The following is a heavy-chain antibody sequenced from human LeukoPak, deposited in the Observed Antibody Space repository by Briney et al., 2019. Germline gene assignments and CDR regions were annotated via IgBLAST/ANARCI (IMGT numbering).Heavy chain of an antibody. V-gene: IGHV3-30*18. CDR1: GFTFSSYG. Sequence: GGSLRLSCAASGFTFSSYGMHWVRQAPGKGLEWVAVISYDGSNKYYADSVKGRFTISRDNSKNTLYLQMNSLRAEDTAVYYCAKVRLPRDYYYYGMDVWGQGTTVTVSS. CDR2: ISYDGSNK. J-gene: IGHJ6*02. D-gene: IGHD5-24*01. CDR3: AKVRLPRDYYYYGMDV.